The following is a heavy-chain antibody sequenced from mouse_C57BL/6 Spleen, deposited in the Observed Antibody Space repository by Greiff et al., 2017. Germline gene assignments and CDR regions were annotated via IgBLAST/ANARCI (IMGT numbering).Heavy chain of an antibody. V-gene: IGHV14-1*01. J-gene: IGHJ3*01. CDR3: TTGGPAWFAY. CDR1: GFNIKDYY. D-gene: IGHD3-3*01. CDR2: LDPGDGET. Sequence: VQLQQSRAELVRPGVSVKLSCTASGFNIKDYYMHWVKQRTEQGLAWIGRLDPGDGETEYAPKLQGKDTMTADTSSNTAFLKLSSLTAEDTAVYYCTTGGPAWFAYWGEGTLVTVSA.